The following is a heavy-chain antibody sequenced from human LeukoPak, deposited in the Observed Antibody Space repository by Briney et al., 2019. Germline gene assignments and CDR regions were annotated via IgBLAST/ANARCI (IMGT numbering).Heavy chain of an antibody. D-gene: IGHD2-21*01. CDR1: GFTFSSYC. V-gene: IGHV3-74*01. Sequence: AGSLTLSCVASGFTFSSYCMRWVRQIPGKGLEWVALINGDGTDTRYAGFVTGRLTVFRENEKHTLLLQINSQGADETVVYHCAIDKLWGASDHWGPGSLVTVSS. J-gene: IGHJ4*02. CDR2: INGDGTDT. CDR3: AIDKLWGASDH.